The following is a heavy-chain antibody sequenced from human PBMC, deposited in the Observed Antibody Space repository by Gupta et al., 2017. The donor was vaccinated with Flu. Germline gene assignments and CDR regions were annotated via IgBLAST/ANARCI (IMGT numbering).Heavy chain of an antibody. V-gene: IGHV4-31*02. D-gene: IGHD3-22*01. J-gene: IGHJ4*02. Sequence: HPGKGLEWIGYIYYSGSTYYNPSLKSRVTISVDTSKNQFSLKLSSVTAADTAVYYCARGSLYYDSSGYPLDYWGQGTLVTVSS. CDR3: ARGSLYYDSSGYPLDY. CDR2: IYYSGST.